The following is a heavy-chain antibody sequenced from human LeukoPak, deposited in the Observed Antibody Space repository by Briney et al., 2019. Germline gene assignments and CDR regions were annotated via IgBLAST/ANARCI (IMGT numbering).Heavy chain of an antibody. CDR1: GGSISSYY. V-gene: IGHV4-59*01. D-gene: IGHD3-10*01. CDR2: IYATGST. Sequence: PSETPSLTSTHPGGSISSYYWSWFRQPPGKGLKWIGYIYATGSTNYNPSLKSRVNYNSSLKSRVTISVDTAKNQFSMKLSSVIAADAAVYYCARTYGSGSYFDYWGQGTLVTVSS. J-gene: IGHJ4*02. CDR3: ARTYGSGSYFDY.